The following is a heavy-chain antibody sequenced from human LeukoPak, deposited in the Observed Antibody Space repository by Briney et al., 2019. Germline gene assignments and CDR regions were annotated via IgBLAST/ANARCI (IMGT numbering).Heavy chain of an antibody. V-gene: IGHV1-2*02. D-gene: IGHD2-8*01. J-gene: IGHJ5*02. CDR1: GYTFTSYY. CDR3: ARPYCKNGVCLVWLDP. CDR2: INPHSGDA. Sequence: ASVKVSCKASGYTFTSYYMHWVRQAPGQGLEWMGEINPHSGDANYAQKFQGRVTLTRDTSISTAYMELSSLRPDDTAVYYCARPYCKNGVCLVWLDPWGQGTLVTVSS.